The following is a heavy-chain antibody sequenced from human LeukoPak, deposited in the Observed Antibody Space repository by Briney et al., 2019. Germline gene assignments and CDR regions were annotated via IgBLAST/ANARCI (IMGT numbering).Heavy chain of an antibody. Sequence: QTGGSLRLSCAASGFTFSSYWMSWVRQAPGKGLEWVANIKQDGSEKYYVDSVKGRFTISRDNAKNSLYLQMNSLRAEDTAVYYCARAPSRGHYYDSSGYYYYFQHWGQGTLVTVSS. J-gene: IGHJ1*01. CDR1: GFTFSSYW. V-gene: IGHV3-7*03. CDR3: ARAPSRGHYYDSSGYYYYFQH. D-gene: IGHD3-22*01. CDR2: IKQDGSEK.